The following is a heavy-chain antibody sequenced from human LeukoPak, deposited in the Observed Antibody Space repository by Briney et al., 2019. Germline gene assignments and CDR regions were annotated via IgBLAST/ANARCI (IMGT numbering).Heavy chain of an antibody. CDR3: ARVGYSGYEPFAY. V-gene: IGHV3-30*02. D-gene: IGHD5-12*01. CDR1: RFRFSEYG. Sequence: GGSLRLSCAASRFRFSEYGMHWVRQAPGKGLEWVAFIRYDGSDQYYADSVKGRFTISRDNSKTTLYLQMDSLSAEDTAVYYCARVGYSGYEPFAYWGQGTLVTVSS. J-gene: IGHJ4*02. CDR2: IRYDGSDQ.